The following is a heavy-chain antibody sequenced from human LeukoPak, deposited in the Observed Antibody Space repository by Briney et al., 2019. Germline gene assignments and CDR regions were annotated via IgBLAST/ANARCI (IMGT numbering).Heavy chain of an antibody. V-gene: IGHV4-61*08. CDR2: IYYSGST. J-gene: IGHJ6*02. CDR1: GGSISSGDYY. CDR3: ARDRGSSTSNGIYYYGMDV. Sequence: SETLSLTCTVSGGSISSGDYYWSWIRQPPGKGLEWIGYIYYSGSTNYNPSLKSRVTISVDTSKNQFSLKLSSVTAADTAVYYCARDRGSSTSNGIYYYGMDVWGQGTTVTVSS. D-gene: IGHD2-2*01.